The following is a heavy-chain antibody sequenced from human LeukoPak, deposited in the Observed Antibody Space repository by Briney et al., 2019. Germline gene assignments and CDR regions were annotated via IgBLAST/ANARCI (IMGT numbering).Heavy chain of an antibody. CDR2: ISTDGSAT. J-gene: IGHJ3*02. D-gene: IGHD6-19*01. CDR1: GYTFSSHS. CDR3: ARPETQYSSGLDGFDI. Sequence: HPGGSLRLACAASGYTFSSHSMHWVRQVPGKGLVWVSRISTDGSATTYADSVKGRFTISRDNDKNTLYLQMNSLSGEDTALYYCARPETQYSSGLDGFDIWGRGTMVTVSS. V-gene: IGHV3-74*01.